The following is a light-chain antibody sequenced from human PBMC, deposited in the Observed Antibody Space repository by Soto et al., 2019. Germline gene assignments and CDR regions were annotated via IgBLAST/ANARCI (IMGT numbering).Light chain of an antibody. Sequence: IQMTQSPSSLSASVRDRVTITCRASQGISNYLAWYQQKPGKVPELLIYDASSRATGIPDRFSGGGSGTDFTLTISRLEPEDFAVYYCQQFSSYPLTFGGGTKVEIK. J-gene: IGKJ4*01. CDR1: QGISNY. CDR3: QQFSSYPLT. CDR2: DAS. V-gene: IGKV1-13*02.